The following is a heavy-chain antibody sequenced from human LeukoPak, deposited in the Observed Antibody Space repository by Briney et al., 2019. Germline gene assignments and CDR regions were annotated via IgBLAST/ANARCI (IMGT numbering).Heavy chain of an antibody. CDR3: AKDGEGLDY. J-gene: IGHJ4*02. Sequence: RGSLRLSCAASGFTFSSYGMHWVRQAPGKGLEWVAVIWYDGSNKYYADSVKGRFTISRDNSKNTLYLQMNGLRAEDTAVYYCAKDGEGLDYWGQGTLVTVSS. D-gene: IGHD7-27*01. CDR1: GFTFSSYG. V-gene: IGHV3-33*06. CDR2: IWYDGSNK.